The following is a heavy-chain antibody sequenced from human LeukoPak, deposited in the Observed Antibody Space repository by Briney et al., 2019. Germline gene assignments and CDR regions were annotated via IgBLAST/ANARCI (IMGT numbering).Heavy chain of an antibody. CDR3: ARTQFSGDYRYYYYYMDV. V-gene: IGHV4-39*07. Sequence: SETLSLTCTVSGGSISSSSYYWGWIRQPPGKGLEWIGSIYYSGSTYYNPSLKSRVTISVDTSKNQFSLKLSSVTAADTAVYYCARTQFSGDYRYYYYYMDVWGKGTTVTVSS. CDR2: IYYSGST. J-gene: IGHJ6*03. D-gene: IGHD4-17*01. CDR1: GGSISSSSYY.